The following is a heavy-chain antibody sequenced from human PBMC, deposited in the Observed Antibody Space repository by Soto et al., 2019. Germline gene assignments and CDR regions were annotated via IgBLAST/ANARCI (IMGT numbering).Heavy chain of an antibody. D-gene: IGHD4-4*01. Sequence: SETLSLTCTVSGGSISSYYWSWIRQPPGKGLEWIGYIYYTGSTNYNPSLKSRVTISVDTSKNHFSLKLSSVTAADTAVYYCARGGYTLTPNYYYGTDVWGQGTTVTVSS. CDR2: IYYTGST. J-gene: IGHJ6*02. V-gene: IGHV4-59*01. CDR3: ARGGYTLTPNYYYGTDV. CDR1: GGSISSYY.